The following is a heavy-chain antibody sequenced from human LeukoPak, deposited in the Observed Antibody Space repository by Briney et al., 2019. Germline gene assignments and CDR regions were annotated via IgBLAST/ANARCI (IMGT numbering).Heavy chain of an antibody. CDR2: IYYSGST. Sequence: PSETLSLTCTVSGGSISSYYWSWIRQPPGKGLEWIGYIYYSGSTNYNPSLKSRVTISVDTSKNQFSLKLSSVTAEDTAVYYCASLRGYLDYWGQGTLVTVSS. V-gene: IGHV4-59*01. D-gene: IGHD2-15*01. CDR1: GGSISSYY. CDR3: ASLRGYLDY. J-gene: IGHJ4*02.